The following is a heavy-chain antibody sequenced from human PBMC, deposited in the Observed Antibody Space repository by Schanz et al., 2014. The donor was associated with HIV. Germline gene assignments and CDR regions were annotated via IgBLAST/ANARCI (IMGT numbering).Heavy chain of an antibody. CDR2: IIPIFGTA. V-gene: IGHV1-69*06. CDR3: ASLLDYDSSGYLDY. CDR1: GFTLTSYY. Sequence: VQLVQSGAEVRKPGASVKVACKASGFTLTSYYMHWVRQAPGQGLEWMGGIIPIFGTANYAQKFQGRVTITADKSTSTAYMELSSLRAEDTAVYYCASLLDYDSSGYLDYWGQGTLVTVSS. J-gene: IGHJ4*02. D-gene: IGHD3-22*01.